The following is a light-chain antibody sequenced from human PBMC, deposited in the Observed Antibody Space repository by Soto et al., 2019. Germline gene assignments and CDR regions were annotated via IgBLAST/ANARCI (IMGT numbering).Light chain of an antibody. CDR3: QSCDSSLNRV. V-gene: IGLV1-40*01. J-gene: IGLJ1*01. CDR1: SSNIGANYD. Sequence: QSVLSQPPSVSGAPGQRITISCTGSSSNIGANYDVHWYRQVPGTAPKLLMSGDNNRPSGVADRFSGSKSGTSASLAITRLRAEDEADYYCQSCDSSLNRVFGTGTKLTVL. CDR2: GDN.